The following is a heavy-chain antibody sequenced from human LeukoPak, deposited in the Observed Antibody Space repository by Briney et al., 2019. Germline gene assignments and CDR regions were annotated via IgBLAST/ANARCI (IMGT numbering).Heavy chain of an antibody. CDR3: ARGVKATDY. CDR2: IYYSGST. Sequence: SEALSLTCTVSGGSINNNFWSWIRQPPGKGLEWIGYIYYSGSTNYNPSLKSRVTISVDTSKNQFSLKLSSVTTADTAVYYCARGVKATDYWGQGTLVTVSS. V-gene: IGHV4-59*01. J-gene: IGHJ4*02. D-gene: IGHD5-12*01. CDR1: GGSINNNF.